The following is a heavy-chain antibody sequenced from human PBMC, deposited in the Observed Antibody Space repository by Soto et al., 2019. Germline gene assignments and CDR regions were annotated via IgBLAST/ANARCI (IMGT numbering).Heavy chain of an antibody. CDR1: GYTFTSYD. V-gene: IGHV1-8*01. Sequence: QVQLVQSGAEVKKPGASVKVSCKASGYTFTSYDINWVRQATGQGLEWMGWMNPNSGNTGYAQKMQCRVTLTSNTXIXXANMELRSLISQDTAVYYCARCRLQDVPTIVWYDPRGQETLVTVSS. CDR2: MNPNSGNT. J-gene: IGHJ5*02. CDR3: ARCRLQDVPTIVWYDP. D-gene: IGHD5-12*01.